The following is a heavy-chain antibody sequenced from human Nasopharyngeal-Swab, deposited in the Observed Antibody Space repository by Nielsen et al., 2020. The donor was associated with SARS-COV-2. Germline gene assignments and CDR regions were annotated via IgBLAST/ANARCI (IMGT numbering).Heavy chain of an antibody. D-gene: IGHD3-3*01. CDR1: GFIFTTYA. CDR3: ARRNDFGGPHQYYFEY. CDR2: ISVRGADI. V-gene: IGHV3-21*05. Sequence: GGSLRLSCVGSGFIFTTYAINWVRQAPGKGLEWVSHISVRGADIHYGDSVKGRFTISRDNAKKSVYLQMNSLRAEDTAVYYCARRNDFGGPHQYYFEYWGQGTLVTVSS. J-gene: IGHJ4*02.